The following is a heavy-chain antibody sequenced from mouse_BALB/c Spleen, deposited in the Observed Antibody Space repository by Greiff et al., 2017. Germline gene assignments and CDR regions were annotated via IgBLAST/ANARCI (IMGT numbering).Heavy chain of an antibody. Sequence: DVMLVESGGGLVQPGGSLKLSCAASGFTFSSYGMSWVRQTPDKRLELVATINSNGGSTYYPDSVKGRFTISRDNAKNTLYLQMSSLKSEDTAMYYCARDGLALFDYWGQGTTLTVSS. V-gene: IGHV5-6-3*01. D-gene: IGHD3-3*01. CDR3: ARDGLALFDY. CDR1: GFTFSSYG. J-gene: IGHJ2*01. CDR2: INSNGGST.